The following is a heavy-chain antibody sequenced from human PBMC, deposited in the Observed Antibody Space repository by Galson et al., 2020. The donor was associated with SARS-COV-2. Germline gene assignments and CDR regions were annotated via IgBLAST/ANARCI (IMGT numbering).Heavy chain of an antibody. D-gene: IGHD3-3*01. CDR1: GYTFTSYY. CDR2: INPSGGST. J-gene: IGHJ6*03. V-gene: IGHV1-46*01. CDR3: ARDGSTYYDFWITDLHYYYYMDV. Sequence: SVKVSCKASGYTFTSYYMHWVRQAPGQGLEWMGIINPSGGSTSYAQKFQGRVTMTRDTSTSTVYMELSSLRSEDTAVYYCARDGSTYYDFWITDLHYYYYMDVWGKGTTVTVSS.